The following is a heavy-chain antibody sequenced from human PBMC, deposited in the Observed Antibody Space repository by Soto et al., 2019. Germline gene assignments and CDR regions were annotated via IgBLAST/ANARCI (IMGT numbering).Heavy chain of an antibody. CDR1: GDTFKNCV. V-gene: IGHV1-69*01. D-gene: IGHD3-10*01. CDR2: IIPLFGTT. Sequence: QVQVVQSGVEVRRPGSSVKVSCKASGDTFKNCVISWVRQAPGQGLEWMGGIIPLFGTTDFAQRFQGRLKITTDESTTTAYMEMSRLRSEDKATYYCAAELGFGKLSVVWGQGTTVIVSS. CDR3: AAELGFGKLSVV. J-gene: IGHJ6*01.